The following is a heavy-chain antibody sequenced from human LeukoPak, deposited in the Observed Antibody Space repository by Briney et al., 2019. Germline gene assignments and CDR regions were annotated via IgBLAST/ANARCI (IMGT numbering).Heavy chain of an antibody. CDR2: ISGSGDT. CDR3: ARAVQDSSGWYRDY. J-gene: IGHJ4*02. Sequence: PGGSLRLSCAASGFTFVGNAVTWVRQAPGKGLEWVSTISGSGDTYYADSVKGRFTISRDNSKNTLYLQMNSLRVEDTAVYYCARAVQDSSGWYRDYWGQGTLVTVSS. V-gene: IGHV3-23*01. CDR1: GFTFVGNA. D-gene: IGHD6-19*01.